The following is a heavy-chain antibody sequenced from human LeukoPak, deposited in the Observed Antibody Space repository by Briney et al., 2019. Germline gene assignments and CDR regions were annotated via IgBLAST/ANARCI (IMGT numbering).Heavy chain of an antibody. CDR3: TTDPPYSSSYP. CDR2: IKSKTDGGTT. J-gene: IGHJ5*02. CDR1: GFTFSDAW. Sequence: GGSLRLSCAASGFTFSDAWMTWVRQAPGKGLEWVGRIKSKTDGGTTDYAAPVKGRFTISRDDSKSTLYLQMNSLKTEDTAVYYCTTDPPYSSSYPWGQGTLVTVSS. D-gene: IGHD6-6*01. V-gene: IGHV3-15*01.